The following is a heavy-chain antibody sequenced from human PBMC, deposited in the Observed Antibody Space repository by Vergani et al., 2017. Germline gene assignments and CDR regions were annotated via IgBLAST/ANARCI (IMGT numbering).Heavy chain of an antibody. D-gene: IGHD6-13*01. CDR3: AKSSSWFGY. Sequence: QVQLVESGGGVVQPGRSLRLSCAASGFTFSSYGMHWVRQAPGKGLEWVAVISYDGSNKYYADSVKGRFTISRDNSKNTLYLQMNSLRAEDTAVYYCAKSSSWFGYWGQGTLVTVSS. J-gene: IGHJ4*02. CDR2: ISYDGSNK. V-gene: IGHV3-30*18. CDR1: GFTFSSYG.